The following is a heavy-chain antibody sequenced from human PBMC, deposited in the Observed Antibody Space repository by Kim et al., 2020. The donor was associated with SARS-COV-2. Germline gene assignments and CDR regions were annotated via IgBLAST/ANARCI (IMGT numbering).Heavy chain of an antibody. CDR3: AKARGLRLDNAFDV. J-gene: IGHJ3*01. D-gene: IGHD4-17*01. V-gene: IGHV3-23*01. Sequence: GGSLRLSCAASGFTFSDYAMSWVRQAPGKGLEWVSAIIGSGGSTYYADSVKGRFTIARDNSKNTLDLQVNSLRTEDTAGYFCAKARGLRLDNAFDVWGQG. CDR1: GFTFSDYA. CDR2: IIGSGGST.